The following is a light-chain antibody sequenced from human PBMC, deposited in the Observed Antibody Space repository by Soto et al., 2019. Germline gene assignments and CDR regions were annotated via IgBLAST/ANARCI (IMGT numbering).Light chain of an antibody. CDR3: QRFTNWPPVFT. J-gene: IGKJ3*01. CDR2: GSS. V-gene: IGKV3-15*01. Sequence: ELVMTQSPATLSVSPGERSTLSCRASQSLGNNLAWYQQNPGQAPRLLIYGSSTRALGIRARFSGSGSGTDFTLTISSLLSEDVAVDYCQRFTNWPPVFTFGPGTKVDL. CDR1: QSLGNN.